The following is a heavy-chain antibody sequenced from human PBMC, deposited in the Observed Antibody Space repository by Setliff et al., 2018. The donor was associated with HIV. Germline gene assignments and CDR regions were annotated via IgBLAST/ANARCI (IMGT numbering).Heavy chain of an antibody. D-gene: IGHD6-19*01. CDR3: ARHLETLSSGWFDY. CDR2: IYYSGST. J-gene: IGHJ4*02. CDR1: GGSISSSSYY. Sequence: PSETLSLTCTVSGGSISSSSYYWGWIRQPPGRGLEWIGSIYYSGSTYYNPSLKSRVTISVDTSKNQFSLKQSSVTAADTAVYYCARHLETLSSGWFDYWGQGTLVTVSS. V-gene: IGHV4-39*01.